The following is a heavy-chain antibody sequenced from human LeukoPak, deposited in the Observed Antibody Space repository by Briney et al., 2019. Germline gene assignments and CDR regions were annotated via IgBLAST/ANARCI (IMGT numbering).Heavy chain of an antibody. D-gene: IGHD5-18*01. CDR2: IYYSGST. CDR1: GGSISSYY. V-gene: IGHV4-59*01. Sequence: KSSETLSLTCTVSGGSISSYYWSWIRQPPGKGLEWIGYIYYSGSTNYNPSLKSRVTISVDTSKNQFSLKLSSVTAADTAVYYCARGDTAMHMDYWGQGTLVTVSS. J-gene: IGHJ4*02. CDR3: ARGDTAMHMDY.